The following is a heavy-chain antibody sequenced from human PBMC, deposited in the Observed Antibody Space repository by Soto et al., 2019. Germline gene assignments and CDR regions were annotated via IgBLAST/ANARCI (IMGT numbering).Heavy chain of an antibody. CDR1: GFTFSSYA. CDR3: ARDHYDSSGYPYGMDV. V-gene: IGHV3-30-3*01. CDR2: ISYDGSNK. D-gene: IGHD3-22*01. Sequence: HPGGSLRLSCAASGFTFSSYAMHWVRQAPGKGLEWVAVISYDGSNKYYADSVKGRFTISRDNSKNTLYLQMNSLRAEDTAVYYCARDHYDSSGYPYGMDVWGQGTTVTVSS. J-gene: IGHJ6*02.